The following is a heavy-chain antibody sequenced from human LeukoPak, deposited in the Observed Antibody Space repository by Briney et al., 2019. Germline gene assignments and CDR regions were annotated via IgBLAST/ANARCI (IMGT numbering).Heavy chain of an antibody. J-gene: IGHJ3*02. CDR1: GGSISSGGYS. CDR3: ASTPLSDLDI. CDR2: IYYKGYT. Sequence: SQTLSLTCAVSGGSISSGGYSWSWIRQPPGKGLEWIGYIYYKGYTNYSPSLKSRVTISMDTSKSQFSLKLRSVTAADTAVYYCASTPLSDLDIWGQGTMVIVSS. V-gene: IGHV4-61*08.